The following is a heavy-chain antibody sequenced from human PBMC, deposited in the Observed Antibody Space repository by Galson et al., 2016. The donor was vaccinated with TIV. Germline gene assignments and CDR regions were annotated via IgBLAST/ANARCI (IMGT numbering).Heavy chain of an antibody. CDR1: DSW. Sequence: QSGAEVKKPGESLNISCKGSDSWVAWVRQKPGRGPEYMGVIYPRDSDTRYSPSFEGQVTISVDKSCTTAYLQWTLRKASDSAIYFCAAWRPGGWLDPWGQGTQVIVSS. J-gene: IGHJ5*02. CDR3: AAWRPGGWLDP. V-gene: IGHV5-51*03. CDR2: IYPRDSDT. D-gene: IGHD5-12*01.